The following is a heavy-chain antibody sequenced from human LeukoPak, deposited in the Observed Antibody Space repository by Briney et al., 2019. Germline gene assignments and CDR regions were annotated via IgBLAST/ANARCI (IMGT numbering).Heavy chain of an antibody. V-gene: IGHV3-30*02. CDR3: ALRRGYSGWYRFDY. CDR1: GFTFSSYG. D-gene: IGHD6-19*01. CDR2: IRYDGSNK. J-gene: IGHJ4*02. Sequence: GGSLRLSCAASGFTFSSYGMHWVRQAPGKGLEWVAFIRYDGSNKYYADSVKGRFTISRDNSKNTLYLQMNSRRAEDTAVYYCALRRGYSGWYRFDYWGQGTLVSASS.